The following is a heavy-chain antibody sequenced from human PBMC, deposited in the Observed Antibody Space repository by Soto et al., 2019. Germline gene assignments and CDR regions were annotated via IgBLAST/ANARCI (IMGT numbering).Heavy chain of an antibody. V-gene: IGHV3-48*03. CDR1: GFTFSSYE. Sequence: GGSLRLSCAASGFTFSSYEMNWVRQAPGKGLEWVSYISSSGSTIYYADSVKGRFTISRDNAKNSLYLQMNSLRAEDTAVYYCARDERTVVNMRRRRTNHGMDVWGQGTTVTSP. J-gene: IGHJ6*02. CDR3: ARDERTVVNMRRRRTNHGMDV. D-gene: IGHD2-15*01. CDR2: ISSSGSTI.